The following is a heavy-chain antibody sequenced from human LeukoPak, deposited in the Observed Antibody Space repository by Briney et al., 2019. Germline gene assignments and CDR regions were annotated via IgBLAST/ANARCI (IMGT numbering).Heavy chain of an antibody. J-gene: IGHJ4*02. CDR3: ARGQYSYALDY. D-gene: IGHD5-18*01. V-gene: IGHV4-34*01. CDR2: INHSGST. CDR1: GGSFSGYY. Sequence: SETLSLTCAVYGGSFSGYYWSWIRQPPGKGLEWIGEINHSGSTNYNPSLKSRVTISVDTSKNQFSLKLSSATAADTAVYYCARGQYSYALDYWGQGTLVTVSS.